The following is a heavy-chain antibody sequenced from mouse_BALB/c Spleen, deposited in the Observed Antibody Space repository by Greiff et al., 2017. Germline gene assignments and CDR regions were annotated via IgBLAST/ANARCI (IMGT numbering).Heavy chain of an antibody. CDR1: GFNITDTY. J-gene: IGHJ3*01. Sequence: VQLQQSGAELVKPGASVKLSCTASGFNITDTYMHWVKQRPEQGLEWIGRIDPANGNTKYDPKFQGKATITADTSSNTAYLQLSSLTSEDTAVYYCARSLVMTSAYWGQGTLVTVSA. D-gene: IGHD2-3*01. CDR3: ARSLVMTSAY. CDR2: IDPANGNT. V-gene: IGHV14-3*02.